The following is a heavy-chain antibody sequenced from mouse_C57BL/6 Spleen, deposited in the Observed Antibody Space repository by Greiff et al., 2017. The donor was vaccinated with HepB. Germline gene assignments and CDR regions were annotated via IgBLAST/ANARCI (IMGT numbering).Heavy chain of an antibody. CDR3: ARSLGSSYGY. Sequence: QVHVKQPGAELVRPGSSVKLSCKASGYTFTSYWMDWVKQRPGQGLEWIGNIYPSDSETHYNQKFKDKATLTVDKSSSTAYMQLSSLTSEDSAVYYCARSLGSSYGYWGQGTTLTVSS. CDR1: GYTFTSYW. D-gene: IGHD1-1*01. V-gene: IGHV1-61*01. J-gene: IGHJ2*01. CDR2: IYPSDSET.